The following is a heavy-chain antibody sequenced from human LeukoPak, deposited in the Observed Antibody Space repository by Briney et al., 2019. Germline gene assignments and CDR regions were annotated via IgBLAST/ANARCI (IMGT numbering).Heavy chain of an antibody. Sequence: ASVKVSCKTSGYNFNNYGISWVRQAPGQGLEWMGWISAYSGDTNYAQKLQGRVTMTTDTSTSTAYMELRSLRSDDTAVYYCARLEMYNHGSGYYLGGYFDYWGQGTLVTVSS. CDR3: ARLEMYNHGSGYYLGGYFDY. D-gene: IGHD3-22*01. V-gene: IGHV1-18*01. CDR1: GYNFNNYG. J-gene: IGHJ4*02. CDR2: ISAYSGDT.